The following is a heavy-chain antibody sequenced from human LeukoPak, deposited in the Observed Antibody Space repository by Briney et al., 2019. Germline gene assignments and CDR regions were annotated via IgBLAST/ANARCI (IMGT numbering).Heavy chain of an antibody. CDR2: IYFSGST. J-gene: IGHJ4*02. V-gene: IGHV4-39*01. CDR3: ARNASDSGTSYFDY. D-gene: IGHD1-26*01. Sequence: SETLSLTCTVSGGSLSSSNYYWGWIRQPPGKGLEWIGCIYFSGSTSYNPSLKSRVTISVDTSKNQFSLRLGSVTAADTAVYYCARNASDSGTSYFDYWGQGTLVTVSS. CDR1: GGSLSSSNYY.